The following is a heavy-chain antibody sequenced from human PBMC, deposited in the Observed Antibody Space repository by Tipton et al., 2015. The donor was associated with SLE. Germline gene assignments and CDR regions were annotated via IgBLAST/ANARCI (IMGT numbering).Heavy chain of an antibody. CDR3: ARDTLLGSSIGFDP. Sequence: TLSLTCTVSDASIRSYYWNWIRQPPGKGLEWIGYTYDSGSARYNPSLKSRVTMSIDTSKNQFSLRLTSVTAADTAVYYCARDTLLGSSIGFDPWGQGTLVTVSS. CDR2: TYDSGSA. V-gene: IGHV4-59*01. CDR1: DASIRSYY. J-gene: IGHJ5*02. D-gene: IGHD1-26*01.